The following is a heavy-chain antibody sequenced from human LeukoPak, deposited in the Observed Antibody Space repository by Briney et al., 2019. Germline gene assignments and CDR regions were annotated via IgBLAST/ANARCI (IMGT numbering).Heavy chain of an antibody. CDR3: ARGPGYSYGYVDY. J-gene: IGHJ4*02. Sequence: GASVKVSCKASGYTFTGYYMHWVRQAPGQGLEWMGWINPNSGGTNYAQKFQGRVTMTRDTSISTAYMELSSLRSEDTAVYYCARGPGYSYGYVDYWGQGTLVTVSS. D-gene: IGHD5-18*01. V-gene: IGHV1-2*02. CDR1: GYTFTGYY. CDR2: INPNSGGT.